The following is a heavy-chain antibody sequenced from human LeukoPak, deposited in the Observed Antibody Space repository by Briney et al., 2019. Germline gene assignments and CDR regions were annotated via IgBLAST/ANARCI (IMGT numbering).Heavy chain of an antibody. CDR2: INWNGGST. Sequence: GGSLRLSCAASGFTFGDYGMSWVRQAPGKGLEWVSGINWNGGSTGYADSVKGRFTISRDNAKNSLYLQMNSLRAEDTALYYCARLRDFWSGYYAFDIWGQGTMVTVSS. CDR1: GFTFGDYG. J-gene: IGHJ3*02. V-gene: IGHV3-20*04. D-gene: IGHD3-3*01. CDR3: ARLRDFWSGYYAFDI.